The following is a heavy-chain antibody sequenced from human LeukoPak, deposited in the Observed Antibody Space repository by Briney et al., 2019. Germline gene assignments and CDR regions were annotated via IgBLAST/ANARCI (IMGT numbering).Heavy chain of an antibody. CDR3: ARDAGVQLKPYYMDV. CDR1: GFTFSSYS. Sequence: PGGSLRLSCAASGFTFSSYSMNWVRQAPGKGLEWVSSISSSSSYIYYADSVKGRFTISRDNAKNSLYLQMNSLRAEDTAVYYCARDAGVQLKPYYMDVWGKGTTVTVSS. J-gene: IGHJ6*03. CDR2: ISSSSSYI. V-gene: IGHV3-21*01. D-gene: IGHD5-18*01.